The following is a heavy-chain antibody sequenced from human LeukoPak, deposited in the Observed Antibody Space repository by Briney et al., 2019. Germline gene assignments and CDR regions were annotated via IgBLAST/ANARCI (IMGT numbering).Heavy chain of an antibody. D-gene: IGHD6-13*01. V-gene: IGHV3-48*01. CDR1: GFTFSSYS. J-gene: IGHJ4*02. Sequence: GGSLRLSCAASGFTFSSYSMNWVRQAPGKGLEWVSYISSSSSTIYYADSVKGRFTISRDNAKNSLYLQMNSLRADDTAVSYGASDTGIAAAGDCDYWGQGTRVTVSS. CDR3: ASDTGIAAAGDCDY. CDR2: ISSSSSTI.